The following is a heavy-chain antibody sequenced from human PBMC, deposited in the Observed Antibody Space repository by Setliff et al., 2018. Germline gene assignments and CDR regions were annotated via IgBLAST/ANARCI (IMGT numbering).Heavy chain of an antibody. D-gene: IGHD4-17*01. CDR1: GASFSGSY. J-gene: IGHJ3*02. CDR3: ARPHGGDYAFDI. V-gene: IGHV4-34*01. Sequence: PSETLSLTCAVYGASFSGSYCSWIRQTPGKGLEWIAEINHSGSTNYNPSIKSRVTISVDTSKNQFSLKLSSVTAADTAVYYCARPHGGDYAFDIWGQGTMVT. CDR2: INHSGST.